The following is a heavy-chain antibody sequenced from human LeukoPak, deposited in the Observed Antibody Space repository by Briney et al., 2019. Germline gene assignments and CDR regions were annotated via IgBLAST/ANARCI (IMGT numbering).Heavy chain of an antibody. V-gene: IGHV1-18*01. CDR3: ARTSGVSAAGSPYYFDY. D-gene: IGHD6-13*01. J-gene: IGHJ4*02. CDR2: ISPYSGNT. Sequence: ASVKVSCKASGYTFHNYGISWVRQAPRQGLEWMGWISPYSGNTDYTERLQGRVTMTTDTSTTTAFMELRSLRSDDTAVYYCARTSGVSAAGSPYYFDYWGQGTLVTVSS. CDR1: GYTFHNYG.